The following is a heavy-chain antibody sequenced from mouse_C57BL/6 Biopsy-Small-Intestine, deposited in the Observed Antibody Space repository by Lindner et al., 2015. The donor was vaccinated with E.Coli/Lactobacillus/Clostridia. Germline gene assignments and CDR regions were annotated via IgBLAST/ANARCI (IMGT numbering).Heavy chain of an antibody. V-gene: IGHV1-15*01. J-gene: IGHJ3*01. CDR1: GYTFADFE. D-gene: IGHD1-1*01. CDR3: ARYYYGSSGWFPY. Sequence: VQLQESGAELVRPGASVTLSCKASGYTFADFEMHWVKQTPVHGLEWIGANDPETGGTAYDQKFKDKAILTADKSSSTAYMELRSLTSEDSAVYYCARYYYGSSGWFPYWGQGTLVTVSA. CDR2: NDPETGGT.